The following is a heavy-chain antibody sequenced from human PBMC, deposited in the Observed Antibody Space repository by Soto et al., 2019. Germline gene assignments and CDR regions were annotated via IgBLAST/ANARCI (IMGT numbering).Heavy chain of an antibody. D-gene: IGHD7-27*01. CDR2: IDTEGGTI. V-gene: IGHV3-74*01. CDR3: ARNNWGIDF. Sequence: EVQLVASGGGLVQPGGSLTLSCAASGFTFSSHWMHWVRQAPGKGLMWVSRIDTEGGTIDYADSVEGRFTISRDNVKKMLYLQMSSLRPDDTAVYYCARNNWGIDFWGQGVLVTVSS. J-gene: IGHJ4*02. CDR1: GFTFSSHW.